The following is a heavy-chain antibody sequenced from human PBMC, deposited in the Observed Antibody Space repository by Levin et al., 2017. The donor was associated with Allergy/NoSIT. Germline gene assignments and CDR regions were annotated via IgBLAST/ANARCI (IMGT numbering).Heavy chain of an antibody. CDR1: GFTFSSYW. CDR2: IKQDGSEK. Sequence: GGSLRLSCAASGFTFSSYWMSWVRQAPGKGLEWVANIKQDGSEKYYVDSVKGRFTISRDNAKNSLYLQMNSLRAEDTAVYYCARDWGVTTFYYYYYGMDVWGQGTTVTVSS. CDR3: ARDWGVTTFYYYYYGMDV. J-gene: IGHJ6*02. V-gene: IGHV3-7*01. D-gene: IGHD4-17*01.